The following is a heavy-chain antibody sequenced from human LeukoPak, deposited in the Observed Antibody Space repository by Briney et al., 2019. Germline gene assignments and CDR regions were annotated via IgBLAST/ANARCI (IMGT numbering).Heavy chain of an antibody. CDR3: ARDDGGDYEGDYCYYYGMDV. J-gene: IGHJ6*02. V-gene: IGHV1-69*04. CDR2: IIPIFGIA. CDR1: GGTFSSYA. D-gene: IGHD4-17*01. Sequence: VASVKVSCKASGGTFSSYAISWVRQAPGQGLEWMGRIIPIFGIANYAQKFQGRVTITADKSTSTAYMELSSLRSEDTAVYYCARDDGGDYEGDYCYYYGMDVWGQGTTVTVSS.